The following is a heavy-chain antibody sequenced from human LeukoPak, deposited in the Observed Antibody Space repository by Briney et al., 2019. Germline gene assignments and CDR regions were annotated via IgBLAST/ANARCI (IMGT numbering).Heavy chain of an antibody. V-gene: IGHV4-59*01. J-gene: IGHJ4*02. Sequence: SETLSLTCTVSVGSISSYYWSWIRQSPGKELEWIGYMYNRGSTIYNPSLKSRVTISTDTSKNQFSLRLTSVTAADTAVYYCARAEKAVTGTLDSWGQGTLITVSS. D-gene: IGHD6-19*01. CDR1: VGSISSYY. CDR2: MYNRGST. CDR3: ARAEKAVTGTLDS.